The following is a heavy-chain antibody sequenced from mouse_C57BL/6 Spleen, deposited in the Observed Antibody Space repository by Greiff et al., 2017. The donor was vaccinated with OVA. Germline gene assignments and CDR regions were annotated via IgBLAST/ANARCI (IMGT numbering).Heavy chain of an antibody. CDR1: GFTFSSYA. V-gene: IGHV5-4*01. CDR3: ARDTDGYYQAWFAY. CDR2: ISDGGSYT. J-gene: IGHJ3*01. Sequence: EVKLVESGGGLVKPGGSLKLSCAASGFTFSSYAMSWVRQTPEKRLEWVATISDGGSYTYYPDNVKGRFTTSRDNAKNNLYLQMSHLKSEDTAMYYCARDTDGYYQAWFAYWGQGTLVTVSA. D-gene: IGHD2-3*01.